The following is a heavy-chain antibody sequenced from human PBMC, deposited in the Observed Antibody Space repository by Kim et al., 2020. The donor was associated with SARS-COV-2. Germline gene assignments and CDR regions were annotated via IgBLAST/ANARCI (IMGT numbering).Heavy chain of an antibody. J-gene: IGHJ4*02. V-gene: IGHV4-59*01. Sequence: SETLSLTCTVSGGSISSYYWSWIRQPPGKGPEWIGYIFYTGSTTYNPSLKSRVTISVDESKNQFSLKLSSLTAADTAVYYCARGSSGYRTTLDYWGQGTLVTVAS. CDR2: IFYTGST. CDR3: ARGSSGYRTTLDY. CDR1: GGSISSYY. D-gene: IGHD2-2*02.